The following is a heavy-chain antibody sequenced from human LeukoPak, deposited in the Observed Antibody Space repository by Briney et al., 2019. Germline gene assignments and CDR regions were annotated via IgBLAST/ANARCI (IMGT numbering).Heavy chain of an antibody. CDR3: ATELFRYFDFHF. CDR2: IDGSGGSK. J-gene: IGHJ4*02. CDR1: GFTFSTHA. D-gene: IGHD3-9*01. Sequence: GGSLRLSCAASGFTFSTHAMTCVPQAPGKGLEWVSGIDGSGGSKSYADSVKGRFTISRDNSKNTLYLQMNSVRAGDTAVYYCATELFRYFDFHFWGQGTLVTVSS. V-gene: IGHV3-23*01.